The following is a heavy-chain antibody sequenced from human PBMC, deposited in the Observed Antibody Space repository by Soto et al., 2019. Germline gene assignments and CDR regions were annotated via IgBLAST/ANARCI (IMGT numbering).Heavy chain of an antibody. J-gene: IGHJ6*02. D-gene: IGHD2-15*01. CDR2: IIPIFGTA. V-gene: IGHV1-69*06. CDR1: GGTFSSYA. Sequence: SVKVSCKASGGTFSSYAISWVRQAPGQGLEWMGGIIPIFGTANYAQKFQGRVTITADKSTSTAYMELSSLRSEDTAVYYCAGEYCSGGSCNYYYGMDVCGQGPTVTVSS. CDR3: AGEYCSGGSCNYYYGMDV.